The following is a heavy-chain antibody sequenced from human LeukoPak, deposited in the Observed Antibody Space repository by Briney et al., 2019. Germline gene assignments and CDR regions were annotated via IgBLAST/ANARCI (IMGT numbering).Heavy chain of an antibody. CDR2: ISGSGGST. CDR1: GFTFSSYA. V-gene: IGHV3-23*01. D-gene: IGHD3-22*01. Sequence: GGSLRLSCAASGFTFSSYAMSWVRQAPGKGLEWVSAISGSGGSTYYADSVKGRFTISRDNSKNTPYLQMNSLRAEDTAVYYCAKSRPYYYDSSGYSSYYFDYWGQGTLVTVSS. CDR3: AKSRPYYYDSSGYSSYYFDY. J-gene: IGHJ4*02.